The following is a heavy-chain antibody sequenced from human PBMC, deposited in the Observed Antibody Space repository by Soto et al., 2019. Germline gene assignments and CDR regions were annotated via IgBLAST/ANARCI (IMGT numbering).Heavy chain of an antibody. V-gene: IGHV1-69*13. CDR2: IIPIFGTA. CDR3: ARHVVYTIFGVVIIGSQTQTPHYGMDV. D-gene: IGHD3-3*01. CDR1: GGTFSSYA. J-gene: IGHJ6*02. Sequence: SVKVSCKASGGTFSSYAISWVRQAPGQGLEWMGGIIPIFGTANYAQKFQGRVTITADESTSTAYMELSSLRSEDTAMYYCARHVVYTIFGVVIIGSQTQTPHYGMDVWGQGTTVTVSS.